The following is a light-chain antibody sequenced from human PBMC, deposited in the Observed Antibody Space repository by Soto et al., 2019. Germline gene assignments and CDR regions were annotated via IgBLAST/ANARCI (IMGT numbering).Light chain of an antibody. V-gene: IGKV3-20*01. Sequence: EIVLTQSPGTLSLSPGERATLSCRASQSVSSSYLAWYQQKPGQAPRLLIYGASSRATGIPDRFSGSGSGTDFPLNISRMEAEDFGVYYCQEYGGSPGCTFGQGTKLEIK. CDR2: GAS. CDR3: QEYGGSPGCT. J-gene: IGKJ2*02. CDR1: QSVSSSY.